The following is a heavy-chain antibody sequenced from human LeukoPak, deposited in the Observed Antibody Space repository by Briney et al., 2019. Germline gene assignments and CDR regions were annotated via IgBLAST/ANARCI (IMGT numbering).Heavy chain of an antibody. CDR3: ARQPPYYGSGIGYMDV. V-gene: IGHV1-69*05. J-gene: IGHJ6*03. D-gene: IGHD3-10*01. Sequence: GASVKVSCKASGGTFSSYAISWVRQAPGQGLEWVGGIIPIFGTANYVQKFQGRVTITTDESTSTAYMELSSLRSEDTAVYYCARQPPYYGSGIGYMDVWGKGTTVTVSS. CDR2: IIPIFGTA. CDR1: GGTFSSYA.